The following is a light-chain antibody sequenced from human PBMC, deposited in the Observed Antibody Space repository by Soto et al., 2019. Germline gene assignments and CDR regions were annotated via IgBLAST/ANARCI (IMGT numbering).Light chain of an antibody. J-gene: IGKJ1*01. CDR3: QQYDTYSRT. CDR1: QSVSNW. V-gene: IGKV1-5*03. Sequence: DIQMTQSPSALSASVGDRVTITCRASQSVSNWLAWYRQKPGEAPQLLIYEGSILERGVPSRFSGSGSWTEFNLTITSLQPNDFANFDCQQYDTYSRTFGQGTKVEVK. CDR2: EGS.